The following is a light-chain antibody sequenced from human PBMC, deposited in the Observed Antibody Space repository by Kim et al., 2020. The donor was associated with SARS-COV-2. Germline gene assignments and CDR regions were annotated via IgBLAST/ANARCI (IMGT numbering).Light chain of an antibody. V-gene: IGKV1-17*03. CDR2: AAS. Sequence: DIQMTQSPSSLSASVGDRVTITCRASQGINNHFAWFQLKPGKVPKRLIYAASSLQSGVPSRFSGSGSGTEFTLTISSLQPEDSATYYCLQHSSYPLTFGGGTKVDIK. CDR3: LQHSSYPLT. CDR1: QGINNH. J-gene: IGKJ4*01.